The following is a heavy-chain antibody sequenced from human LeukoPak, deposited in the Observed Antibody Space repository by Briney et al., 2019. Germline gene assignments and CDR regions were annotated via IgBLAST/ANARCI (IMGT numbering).Heavy chain of an antibody. CDR1: GGSISSYY. CDR2: IYYSGST. J-gene: IGHJ4*02. D-gene: IGHD2-2*01. V-gene: IGHV4-59*01. CDR3: ARGLSSTRRESDY. Sequence: SETLSLTCTVSGGSISSYYWSWIRQPPGKGLEWIGYIYYSGSTNYNPSLKSRVSISIDTSKNHFSLRLNSVAAADTAVYFCARGLSSTRRESDYWGQGTLVTVSS.